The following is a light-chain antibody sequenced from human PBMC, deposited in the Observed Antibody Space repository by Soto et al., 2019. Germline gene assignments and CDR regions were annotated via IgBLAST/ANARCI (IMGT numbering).Light chain of an antibody. CDR1: QSVRSY. J-gene: IGKJ4*01. V-gene: IGKV3-11*01. CDR2: DTS. Sequence: EIVLPQSPAPLSLSPGERATLSCRASQSVRSYLAWYQQKPGQAPRLLIYDTSNRATGVPARFSGRGSGTDFTLTISSLEPEDFAVYYCQQRSNWPLTFGGGTKVEIK. CDR3: QQRSNWPLT.